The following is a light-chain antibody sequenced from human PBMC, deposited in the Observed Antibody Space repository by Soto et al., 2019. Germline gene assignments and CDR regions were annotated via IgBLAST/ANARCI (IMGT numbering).Light chain of an antibody. CDR2: DTS. V-gene: IGKV3-15*01. Sequence: EMVMTQSPATLSVSPGERATLSCRASQSVSSKLAWYQKKPGQAPRLLIYDTSTRATGIPARFSGSGSGTEFTLTISSLQPEDLAVYYCQQYSEWPPFTFGQGTRLEIK. J-gene: IGKJ5*01. CDR1: QSVSSK. CDR3: QQYSEWPPFT.